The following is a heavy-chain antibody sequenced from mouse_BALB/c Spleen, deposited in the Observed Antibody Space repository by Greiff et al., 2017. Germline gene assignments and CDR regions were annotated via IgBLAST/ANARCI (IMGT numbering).Heavy chain of an antibody. CDR3: TRSSATLAWFAY. Sequence: QVQLQQSGAELVRPGASVTLSCKASGYTFTDFEMHWVKQTPVHGLEWIGAIDPETGGTAYNQKFKGKATLTADKSSSTAYMELRSLTSEDSAVYYCTRSSATLAWFAYWGQGTLVTVSA. J-gene: IGHJ3*01. D-gene: IGHD1-1*01. CDR1: GYTFTDFE. V-gene: IGHV1-15*01. CDR2: IDPETGGT.